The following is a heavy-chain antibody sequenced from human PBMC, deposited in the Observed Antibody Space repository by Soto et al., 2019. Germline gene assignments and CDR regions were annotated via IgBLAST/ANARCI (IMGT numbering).Heavy chain of an antibody. J-gene: IGHJ4*02. CDR2: INKNGFTI. V-gene: IGHV3-48*02. CDR3: ARGAVTGTSLFDY. Sequence: PXGGLRRSWAVSGITLTTYSMNWVRQAPGKGLEWISFINKNGFTIYYADSVKCRFTISRDYAKNSLYLQTDSLRHEDTAVYSRARGAVTGTSLFDYWGLGTLVTVCS. CDR1: GITLTTYS. D-gene: IGHD6-19*01.